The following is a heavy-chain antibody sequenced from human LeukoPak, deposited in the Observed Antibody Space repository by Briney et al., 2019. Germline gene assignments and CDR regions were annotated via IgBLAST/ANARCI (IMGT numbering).Heavy chain of an antibody. D-gene: IGHD4-17*01. J-gene: IGHJ4*02. CDR1: GFTFSSFG. V-gene: IGHV3-33*08. CDR3: ARGKIGYYYGDWDGY. CDR2: LYFNGNHK. Sequence: PGGSLRLSCAASGFTFSSFGMHWVRQAPGRGLEWVALLYFNGNHKFYADSVKGRFTISRDNAKNSLSLQMNSLRDEDTAVYYCARGKIGYYYGDWDGYWGQGTLVTVSS.